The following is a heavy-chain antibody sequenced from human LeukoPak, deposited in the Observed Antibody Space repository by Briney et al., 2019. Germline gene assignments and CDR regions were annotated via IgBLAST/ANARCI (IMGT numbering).Heavy chain of an antibody. V-gene: IGHV3-30*18. CDR1: GFTFGSYG. D-gene: IGHD3-10*01. J-gene: IGHJ3*02. CDR3: AKVAVYYYGSGSYNDAFDI. CDR2: ISYDGSNK. Sequence: GGSLRLSCAASGFTFGSYGMHWVRQAPGKGLEWVAVISYDGSNKYYADSVKGRFTISRDNSKNTLYLQMNSLRAEDMAVYYCAKVAVYYYGSGSYNDAFDIWGQGTMVTVSS.